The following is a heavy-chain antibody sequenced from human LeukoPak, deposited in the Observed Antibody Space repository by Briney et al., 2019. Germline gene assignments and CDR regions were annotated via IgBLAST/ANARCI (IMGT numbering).Heavy chain of an antibody. CDR1: GFTFSSYA. J-gene: IGHJ3*01. Sequence: TGGSLRLSCAASGFTFSSYAMSWVRQAPGKGLEWVSAISGSGGSTYYADSVRGRFTISRDNSKDTLYLQMNSLRAEDTAIYYCARDIQLSTWGLGTMVTVSS. CDR2: ISGSGGST. D-gene: IGHD5-24*01. CDR3: ARDIQLST. V-gene: IGHV3-23*01.